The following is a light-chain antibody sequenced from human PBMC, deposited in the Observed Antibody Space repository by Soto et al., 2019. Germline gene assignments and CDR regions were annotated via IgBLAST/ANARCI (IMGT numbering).Light chain of an antibody. CDR1: QTVSNK. CDR3: QQRSNWTLT. V-gene: IGKV3-11*01. Sequence: EIVLSQSPATLSSSPGERATLSCRASQTVSNKLAWYQHKPGQAPRLLIYDTSNRATGIPARFSGSGSGTDFTLTISSLEPEDFAVYYCQQRSNWTLTFGGGSKVAI. J-gene: IGKJ4*01. CDR2: DTS.